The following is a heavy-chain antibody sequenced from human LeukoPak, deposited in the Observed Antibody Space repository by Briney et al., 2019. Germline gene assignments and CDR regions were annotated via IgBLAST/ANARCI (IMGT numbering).Heavy chain of an antibody. J-gene: IGHJ4*02. CDR2: VSGYNGNT. D-gene: IGHD1-14*01. V-gene: IGHV1-18*01. CDR3: ARTNPDAAYFDY. CDR1: GYTFTSYS. Sequence: AASVKVSCKASGYTFTSYSISWVRQAPGQGLEWMGWVSGYNGNTNYAQKLQGRVTMTTDTSTSTAYVELRSLRSDDTAVYYCARTNPDAAYFDYWGQGTLVTVSS.